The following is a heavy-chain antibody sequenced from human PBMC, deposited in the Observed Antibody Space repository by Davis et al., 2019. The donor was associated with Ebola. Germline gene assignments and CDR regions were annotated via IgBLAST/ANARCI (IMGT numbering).Heavy chain of an antibody. J-gene: IGHJ4*02. CDR1: GGSVGSDY. CDR2: ISNGGRT. CDR3: ARAVAGSSWYGFDS. D-gene: IGHD6-13*01. Sequence: MPSETLSLTCTVSGGSVGSDYWSWIRQSPGKGLEWIAFISNGGRTIYNPSLRGRVTISIDTSKNQFSLKVNSVTAADTAVYYCARAVAGSSWYGFDSWGQGTLVTVSS. V-gene: IGHV4-59*02.